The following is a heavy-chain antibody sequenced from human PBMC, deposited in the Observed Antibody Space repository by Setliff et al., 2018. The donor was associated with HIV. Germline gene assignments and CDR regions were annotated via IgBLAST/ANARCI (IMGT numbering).Heavy chain of an antibody. D-gene: IGHD6-6*01. J-gene: IGHJ1*01. V-gene: IGHV1-46*01. CDR3: ARDPAPSSSASYFQH. Sequence: ASVKVSCKASGYTFTSYPMHWVRQAPGQGLEWMGVINTSGGSAGYAEKFQGRVTMTRDTSTSTVYMELSSLRSEDTAVYYCARDPAPSSSASYFQHWGQGTPVT. CDR2: INTSGGSA. CDR1: GYTFTSYP.